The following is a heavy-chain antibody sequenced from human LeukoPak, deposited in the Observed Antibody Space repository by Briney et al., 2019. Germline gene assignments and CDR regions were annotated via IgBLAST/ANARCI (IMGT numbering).Heavy chain of an antibody. D-gene: IGHD2-2*01. CDR3: AKSFRSTSLDY. Sequence: GVLRLSCAASGFTFSSYAMSWVRQAPGKGLEWVSTISNSDYSTYYADSVKGRFTISRDNSRNTLYLQMNSLRAGDTAVYYCAKSFRSTSLDYWGQGTLVTVSS. CDR2: ISNSDYST. J-gene: IGHJ4*02. CDR1: GFTFSSYA. V-gene: IGHV3-23*01.